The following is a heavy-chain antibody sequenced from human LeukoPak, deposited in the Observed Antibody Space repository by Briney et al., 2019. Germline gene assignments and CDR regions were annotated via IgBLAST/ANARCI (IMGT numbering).Heavy chain of an antibody. V-gene: IGHV4-59*01. J-gene: IGHJ4*02. CDR1: GGSISSKY. CDR2: IYYSGSI. D-gene: IGHD1-1*01. Sequence: SETLSLTCTVSGGSISSKYRSWIGQPPGKVLEWIGYIYYSGSINYNPSLKSRATISVDTSKNQFSLKLSSVTAADTAVYYCARSGWNDVPGYWGQGTLVTVSS. CDR3: ARSGWNDVPGY.